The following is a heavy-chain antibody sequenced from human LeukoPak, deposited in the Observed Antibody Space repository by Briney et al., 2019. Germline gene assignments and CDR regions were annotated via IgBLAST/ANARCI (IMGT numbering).Heavy chain of an antibody. V-gene: IGHV1-3*01. CDR2: INAGNGNT. CDR1: GYTFTSYA. D-gene: IGHD3-10*01. CDR3: ARTYYYGSGTTSPDADY. J-gene: IGHJ4*02. Sequence: ASVTVSCKASGYTFTSYAMHWVRQAPGQRLEWMGWINAGNGNTKYSQKFQGRVTITRDTSASTAYMELSSLRSEDTAVYYCARTYYYGSGTTSPDADYWGQGTLVTVSS.